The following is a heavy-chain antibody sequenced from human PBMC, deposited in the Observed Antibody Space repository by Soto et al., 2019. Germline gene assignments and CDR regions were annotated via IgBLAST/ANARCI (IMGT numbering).Heavy chain of an antibody. CDR1: VFTLRTYT. CDR2: VVGSGLGT. CDR3: AKAREVALVRIPLAP. V-gene: IGHV3-23*01. J-gene: IGHJ5*02. D-gene: IGHD2-2*02. Sequence: PWGSLRFSCGASVFTLRTYTMTWVRQAPGKGLEWGSSVVGSGLGTYYADAVKGRFTISRDNSTNTLYLQMQRMRPKDTDIYYCAKAREVALVRIPLAPWGQGTLVTVSS.